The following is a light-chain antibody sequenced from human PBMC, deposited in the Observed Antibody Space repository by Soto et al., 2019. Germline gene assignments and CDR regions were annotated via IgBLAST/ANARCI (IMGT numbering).Light chain of an antibody. Sequence: EIVLTQSPGTLSMSPGERATLSCRASQSITQSFLAWYQQRPGQSPRLLIYGASNRAAGIPGRFSGSGSGTDFSLTISRPEPEDFAVYYCQQYASSPLTFGGGTKVEIK. V-gene: IGKV3-20*01. J-gene: IGKJ4*01. CDR1: QSITQSF. CDR3: QQYASSPLT. CDR2: GAS.